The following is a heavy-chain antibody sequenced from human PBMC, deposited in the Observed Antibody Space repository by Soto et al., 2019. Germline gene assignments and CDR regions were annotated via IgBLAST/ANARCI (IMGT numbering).Heavy chain of an antibody. Sequence: QVQLVESGGGVVQPGTSLRLSCAASGFTFSSYSLHWVRQAPGKGLEWVAVRSYDGRSEHYADSVKGRFTISRDNSENTLYLQMNSLRLEDTAVYYCARVSNPRPVLLPYFDFWGQGTLVIVSS. V-gene: IGHV3-30*04. D-gene: IGHD3-10*01. CDR3: ARVSNPRPVLLPYFDF. J-gene: IGHJ4*02. CDR1: GFTFSSYS. CDR2: RSYDGRSE.